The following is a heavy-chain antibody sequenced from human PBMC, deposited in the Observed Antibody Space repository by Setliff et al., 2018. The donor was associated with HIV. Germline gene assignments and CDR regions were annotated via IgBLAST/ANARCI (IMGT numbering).Heavy chain of an antibody. Sequence: SETLSLTCTVSGGSISSYYWSWIRQPPGKGLEWIGYVYYSGSTNYNPSLKSRLTISVDTSKNQFSLKLSSVTAADTAVYYCAREDYYDQKGAFDSWGQGTMVTVSS. CDR3: AREDYYDQKGAFDS. D-gene: IGHD3-22*01. CDR1: GGSISSYY. CDR2: VYYSGST. J-gene: IGHJ3*02. V-gene: IGHV4-59*01.